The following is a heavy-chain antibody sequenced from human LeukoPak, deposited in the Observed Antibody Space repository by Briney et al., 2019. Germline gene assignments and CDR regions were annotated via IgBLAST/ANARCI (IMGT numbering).Heavy chain of an antibody. Sequence: SETLSLTCSVSGGSIKSPTSYWSWIRQAPGKGLEWIGNVYYIGTITYNSSLQSRVTISVDTSKNQFSLEMASVTPEDTALYYCARNTSSSPWFDPWGRGTLVIVSS. J-gene: IGHJ5*02. D-gene: IGHD6-6*01. CDR2: VYYIGTI. V-gene: IGHV4-61*01. CDR1: GGSIKSPTSY. CDR3: ARNTSSSPWFDP.